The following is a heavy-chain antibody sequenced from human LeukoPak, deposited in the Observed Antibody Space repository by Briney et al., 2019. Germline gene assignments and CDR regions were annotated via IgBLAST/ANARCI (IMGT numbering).Heavy chain of an antibody. V-gene: IGHV1-69*05. CDR2: IIPIFGTA. Sequence: ASVKVSCKASGGTFSSYAISWVRQAPGQGLEWMGRIIPIFGTANYAQKFQGRVTITTDESTSTAYMELSGLRSEDTAVYYCARLKGSGVFDYWGQGTLVTVSS. D-gene: IGHD2-15*01. CDR1: GGTFSSYA. J-gene: IGHJ4*02. CDR3: ARLKGSGVFDY.